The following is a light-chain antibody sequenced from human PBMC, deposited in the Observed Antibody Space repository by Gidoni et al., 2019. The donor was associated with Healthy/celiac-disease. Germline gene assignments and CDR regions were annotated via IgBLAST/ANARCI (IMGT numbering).Light chain of an antibody. V-gene: IGKV1-39*01. CDR2: AAS. CDR3: QQSYSTST. J-gene: IGKJ3*01. Sequence: DIQMTQSPSSLSASVGDRVTIPCRASQSISSSLNWYQQKPGKAPKLLIYAASSLQSGVPSRFSGSGSGTDFTLTISSLQPEDFATYYCQQSYSTSTFGPGTKVDIK. CDR1: QSISSS.